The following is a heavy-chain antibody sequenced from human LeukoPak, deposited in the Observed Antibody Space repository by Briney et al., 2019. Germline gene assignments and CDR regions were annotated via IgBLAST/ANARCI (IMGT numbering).Heavy chain of an antibody. J-gene: IGHJ4*02. CDR1: GFIFSDYV. V-gene: IGHV3-23*01. D-gene: IGHD2-15*01. Sequence: GESLRLSCTASGFIFSDYVMIWVRQAPGKGLEWVSGITASGDRTYYGDSVKGRFTVSRDNSKNTVYLQMNSLRVDDTAVYYCARRDIVVIVSASDYWGQGTLSPSRQ. CDR3: ARRDIVVIVSASDY. CDR2: ITASGDRT.